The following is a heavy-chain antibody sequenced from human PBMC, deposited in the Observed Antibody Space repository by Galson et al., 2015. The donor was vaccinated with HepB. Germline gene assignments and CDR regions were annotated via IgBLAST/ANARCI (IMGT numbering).Heavy chain of an antibody. CDR3: AIGTSGWYISRGMDV. CDR2: INTNTGIP. Sequence: SCKASGYTFSSNAITWVRQAPGQGLEWMGWINTNTGIPTYAQVFTGRFVFSSDTSVTTAYLHISSLKAEDTAVYYCAIGTSGWYISRGMDVWGQGTTVTVSS. J-gene: IGHJ6*02. V-gene: IGHV7-4-1*02. D-gene: IGHD6-19*01. CDR1: GYTFSSNA.